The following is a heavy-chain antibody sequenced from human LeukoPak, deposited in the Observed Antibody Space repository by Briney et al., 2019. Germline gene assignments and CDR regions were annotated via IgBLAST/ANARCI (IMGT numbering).Heavy chain of an antibody. Sequence: PGGSLRLSCEASGFTFSIYAMNWVRQAPGEGLEWVSSIGGSSTSLYYADSLKGRFTISRDNAKNSLYLQLNSLRAEDTAVYYCARESGGDLGEAFDIWGQGTMVTVSS. V-gene: IGHV3-21*01. CDR2: IGGSSTSL. D-gene: IGHD1-26*01. CDR3: ARESGGDLGEAFDI. J-gene: IGHJ3*02. CDR1: GFTFSIYA.